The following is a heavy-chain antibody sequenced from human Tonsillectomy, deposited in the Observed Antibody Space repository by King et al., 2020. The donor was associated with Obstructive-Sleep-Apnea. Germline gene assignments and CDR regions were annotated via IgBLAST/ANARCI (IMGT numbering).Heavy chain of an antibody. D-gene: IGHD2-15*01. J-gene: IGHJ5*02. CDR2: IYTSGST. CDR1: GGSISSYY. V-gene: IGHV4-4*07. Sequence: MQLQESGPGLVKPSETLSLTCTVSGGSISSYYWSWIRQPAGKGLEWIGRIYTSGSTNYNPSLKSRVTMSVETSKNQFSLKLSSVTAADTAVYYCARGYCSGGSCVSYNWFDPWGQGTLVTVSS. CDR3: ARGYCSGGSCVSYNWFDP.